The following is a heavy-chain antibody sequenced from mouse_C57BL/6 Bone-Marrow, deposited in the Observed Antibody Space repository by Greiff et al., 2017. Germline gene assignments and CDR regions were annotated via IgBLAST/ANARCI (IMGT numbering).Heavy chain of an antibody. D-gene: IGHD1-1*01. CDR3: GREGGYGSSYGFAY. Sequence: EVKLVESGGGLVKPGGSLKLSCAASGFTFSSYAMSWVRQTPEKRLEWVATISDGGSYTYYPDNVKGRFTISGDNANNNLYVQMSHLKAEDAAVYYCGREGGYGSSYGFAYWGQGTLVTVSA. J-gene: IGHJ3*01. CDR2: ISDGGSYT. V-gene: IGHV5-4*01. CDR1: GFTFSSYA.